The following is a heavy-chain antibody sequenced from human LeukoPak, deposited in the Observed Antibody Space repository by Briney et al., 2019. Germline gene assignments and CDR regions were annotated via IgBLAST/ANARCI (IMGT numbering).Heavy chain of an antibody. CDR1: GFTFSSYW. Sequence: GGSLRLSCAASGFTFSSYWMHWVRQAPGKGLVWVSRINTDGSTTSYADSVKGRFTISRDNAKNTLYLQMNSLRTEDTAVYYCASSDYGDKNWGQGTLVTVSS. D-gene: IGHD4-17*01. CDR2: INTDGSTT. J-gene: IGHJ4*02. CDR3: ASSDYGDKN. V-gene: IGHV3-74*01.